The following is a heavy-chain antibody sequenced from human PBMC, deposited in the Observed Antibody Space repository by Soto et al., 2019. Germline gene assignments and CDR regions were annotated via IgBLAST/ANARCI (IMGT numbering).Heavy chain of an antibody. CDR2: MNPDSGNT. CDR1: GYTFTSYD. J-gene: IGHJ3*02. CDR3: ARGYSSGWSYDAFDI. Sequence: GASVKVSCKVSGYTFTSYDINWVRQATGQGPEWMAWMNPDSGNTGYAQKFQGRVTLTRDTSISTAYMEMSSLGSDDTAVYYCARGYSSGWSYDAFDIWGQGTMVTVSS. V-gene: IGHV1-8*01. D-gene: IGHD6-19*01.